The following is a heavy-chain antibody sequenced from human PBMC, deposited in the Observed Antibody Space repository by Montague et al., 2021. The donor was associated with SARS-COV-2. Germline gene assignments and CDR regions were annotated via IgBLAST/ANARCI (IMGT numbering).Heavy chain of an antibody. J-gene: IGHJ6*02. D-gene: IGHD1-20*01. CDR1: GGSLSDYY. CDR2: INHSGST. V-gene: IGHV4-34*01. Sequence: SETLSLTCAVYGGSLSDYYWSWIRQPPGKGLEWIGEINHSGSTNYNPSLKSRVTISLDTSKNQFSLKLSSVTAADTAVYYCARGRRRYNWRDETSYYYGMDVWGQGTTVTVSS. CDR3: ARGRRRYNWRDETSYYYGMDV.